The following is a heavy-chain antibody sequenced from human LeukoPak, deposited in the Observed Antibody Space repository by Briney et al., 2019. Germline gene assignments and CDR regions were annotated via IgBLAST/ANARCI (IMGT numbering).Heavy chain of an antibody. D-gene: IGHD3-22*01. CDR3: TTVRPGTSGYSY. CDR2: VRSKADGGTT. Sequence: GGSLRLSCTASGFTFSSAWMTWVRQAPGKGLEWVGRVRSKADGGTTDSAAPAKGRFTISRDDSKNTVLLQMNSLKTEDTAVYYCTTVRPGTSGYSYWGQGTLVTVSS. CDR1: GFTFSSAW. J-gene: IGHJ4*02. V-gene: IGHV3-15*01.